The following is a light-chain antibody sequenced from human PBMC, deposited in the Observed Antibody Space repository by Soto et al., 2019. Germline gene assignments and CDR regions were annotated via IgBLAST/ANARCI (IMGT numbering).Light chain of an antibody. CDR1: QSVSSDY. V-gene: IGKV3-20*01. CDR3: QHYDNTPPSVT. CDR2: GAS. J-gene: IGKJ3*01. Sequence: IVLTHSPDTLSFSAGERGTLXWRASQSVSSDYLVWYQQKPGLPPRLLIYGASRRATGIPDRFSGSGSGTDFILTISRLEPEDFAVYYCQHYDNTPPSVTFGPGAKVDIK.